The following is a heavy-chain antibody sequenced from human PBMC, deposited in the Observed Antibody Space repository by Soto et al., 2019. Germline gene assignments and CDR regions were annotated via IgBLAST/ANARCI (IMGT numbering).Heavy chain of an antibody. CDR3: AGHLGNYRGWAFDF. V-gene: IGHV4-39*01. CDR1: GASISESSHY. J-gene: IGHJ4*02. D-gene: IGHD4-17*01. CDR2: IYYTGRT. Sequence: QLRLQESGPGLVKPSETLSLTCAVSGASISESSHYWAWIRQPPGKGLEWIASIYYTGRTYYNPHLRNRLTISRDTPMDQFAVTLSAVTAADMAVYFCAGHLGNYRGWAFDFWGQGTLVPVSS.